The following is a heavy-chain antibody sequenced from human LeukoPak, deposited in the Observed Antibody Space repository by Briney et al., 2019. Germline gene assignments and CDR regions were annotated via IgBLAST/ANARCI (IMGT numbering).Heavy chain of an antibody. J-gene: IGHJ4*02. Sequence: PGGSLRLSCAASGFTFSSYSMNWVRQAPGKGLEWVSSISSSSYIYYADSVKGRFTISRDNAKNSLYLQMNSLRAEDTAVYYCARDMYYYDSSGYYGSFDYWGQGTLVTVSS. CDR3: ARDMYYYDSSGYYGSFDY. D-gene: IGHD3-22*01. V-gene: IGHV3-21*01. CDR2: ISSSSYI. CDR1: GFTFSSYS.